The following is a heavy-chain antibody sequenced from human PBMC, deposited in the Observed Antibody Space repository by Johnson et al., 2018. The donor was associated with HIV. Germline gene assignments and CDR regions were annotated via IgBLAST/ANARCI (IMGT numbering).Heavy chain of an antibody. CDR2: IKQDGSEK. J-gene: IGHJ3*02. CDR1: GFTFSSYA. V-gene: IGHV3-7*02. Sequence: VQLVESGGGVVQPGRSLRLSCAASGFTFSSYAMHWVRQAPGKGLEWVANIKQDGSEKYYVDSVKGRFTISRDNAKNSLYLQMNSLRAGDTAVYYCARAGDAFDIWGQGTLVTVSS. CDR3: ARAGDAFDI.